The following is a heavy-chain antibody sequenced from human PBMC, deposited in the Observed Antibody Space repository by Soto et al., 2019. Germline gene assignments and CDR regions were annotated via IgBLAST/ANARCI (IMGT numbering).Heavy chain of an antibody. D-gene: IGHD3-10*01. V-gene: IGHV4-39*01. CDR3: ARILWFGELYFDY. CDR2: IYYSGST. Sequence: SETLSLTCTVSGGSISSSSYYWGWIRQPPGKGLEWIGSIYYSGSTYYNPSLKSRVTISVDTSKNQFSLKLSSVTAADTAVYYCARILWFGELYFDYWGQGTLVTVSS. J-gene: IGHJ4*02. CDR1: GGSISSSSYY.